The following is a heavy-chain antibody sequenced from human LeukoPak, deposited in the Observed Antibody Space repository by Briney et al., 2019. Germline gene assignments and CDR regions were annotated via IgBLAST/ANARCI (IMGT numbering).Heavy chain of an antibody. CDR3: ARGGQRDGSGWYRHYYYYGMDV. J-gene: IGHJ6*02. CDR2: ISYDGSNK. CDR1: GFTFRTYT. D-gene: IGHD6-19*01. Sequence: GGSLRLSCAASGFTFRTYTMHWVRQAPGKGLEWVAVISYDGSNKHYADSVKGRFTISRDNSNNTLYLQMNSLRAGDTAVYYCARGGQRDGSGWYRHYYYYGMDVWGQGTTVTVSS. V-gene: IGHV3-30*07.